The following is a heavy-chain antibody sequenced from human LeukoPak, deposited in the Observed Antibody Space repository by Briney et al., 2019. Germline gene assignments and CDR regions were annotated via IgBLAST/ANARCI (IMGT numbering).Heavy chain of an antibody. J-gene: IGHJ6*03. CDR1: GYTFTGYY. Sequence: ASVKVSCKASGYTFTGYYMHWVRQAPGQGLEWMGWINPNSGGTNYAQKFQGRVTMTRDTSISTANMELSRLRSDDTAVYYCASRYCSSTSCSYYYYYMDVWGKGTTVTVSS. V-gene: IGHV1-2*02. D-gene: IGHD2-2*01. CDR3: ASRYCSSTSCSYYYYYMDV. CDR2: INPNSGGT.